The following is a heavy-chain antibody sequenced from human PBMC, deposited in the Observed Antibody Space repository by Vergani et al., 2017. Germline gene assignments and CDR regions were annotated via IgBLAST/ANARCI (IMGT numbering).Heavy chain of an antibody. CDR2: IYTSGST. D-gene: IGHD2-2*01. J-gene: IGHJ3*02. Sequence: QVQLQESGPGLVKPSETLSLTCSVSGGSMSDFYWTWIRQPAGRGLEWIGRIYTSGSTNYNPSLKSRVTISVDTSKNQFSLKLSSVTAADTAVYYCARDRVVVVPAAMFRMLSPDAFDIWGQGTMVTVSS. CDR1: GGSMSDFY. CDR3: ARDRVVVVPAAMFRMLSPDAFDI. V-gene: IGHV4-4*07.